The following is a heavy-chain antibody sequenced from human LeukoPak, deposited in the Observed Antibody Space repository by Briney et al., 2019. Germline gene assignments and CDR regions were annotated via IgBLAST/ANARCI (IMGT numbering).Heavy chain of an antibody. CDR1: GFTFSSYA. D-gene: IGHD3-10*01. CDR3: AKDEVPYGSGSQWFDI. CDR2: ISGSGGST. V-gene: IGHV3-23*01. J-gene: IGHJ3*02. Sequence: GGSLRLSCAASGFTFSSYAMSWVRQAPGKGLEWVSPISGSGGSTYYADSVKGRFTISRDNSKNTLYLQMNSLRAEDTAVYYCAKDEVPYGSGSQWFDIWGQGTMVTVSS.